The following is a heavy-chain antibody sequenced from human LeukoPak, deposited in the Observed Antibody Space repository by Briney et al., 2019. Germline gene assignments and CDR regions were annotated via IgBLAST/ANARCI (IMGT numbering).Heavy chain of an antibody. CDR2: INPNSGGT. CDR3: ARAYSSGWYVLGVDYFDY. CDR1: GYTFTGYY. V-gene: IGHV1-2*02. D-gene: IGHD6-19*01. Sequence: ASVKVSCKASGYTFTGYYMHWVRQAPGQGLEWMGWINPNSGGTNYAQKFQGRVTITRNTSISTAYMELSSLRSEDTAVYYCARAYSSGWYVLGVDYFDYWGQGTLVTASS. J-gene: IGHJ4*02.